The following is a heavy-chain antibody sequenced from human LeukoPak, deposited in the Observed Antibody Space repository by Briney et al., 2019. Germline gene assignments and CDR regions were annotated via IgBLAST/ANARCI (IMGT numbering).Heavy chain of an antibody. CDR2: INPNSGGT. J-gene: IGHJ5*02. CDR3: ARDRVTMVRGVIKNWFDP. Sequence: ASVKVSCKASGYTFTGYYMHCVRQAPGQGLECMGRINPNSGGTNYAQKFQGRVTMTRDTSISTAYMELSRLRSDDTAVYYCARDRVTMVRGVIKNWFDPWGQGTLVTVSS. V-gene: IGHV1-2*06. D-gene: IGHD3-10*01. CDR1: GYTFTGYY.